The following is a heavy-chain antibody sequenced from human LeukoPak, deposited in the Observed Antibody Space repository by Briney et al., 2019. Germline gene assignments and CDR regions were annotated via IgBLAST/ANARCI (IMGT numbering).Heavy chain of an antibody. CDR3: ARMIHYSYGYPFDY. Sequence: ESGPTLVKPTQTLTLTCTFSGFSLSTSGMCVSWIRQPPGKALEWLARIDWDDDKYYSTSLKTRLTISKDTSKNQVVLTMTNMDPVDTAAYYCARMIHYSYGYPFDYWGQGTLVTVSS. CDR1: GFSLSTSGMC. J-gene: IGHJ4*02. CDR2: IDWDDDK. V-gene: IGHV2-70*11. D-gene: IGHD5-18*01.